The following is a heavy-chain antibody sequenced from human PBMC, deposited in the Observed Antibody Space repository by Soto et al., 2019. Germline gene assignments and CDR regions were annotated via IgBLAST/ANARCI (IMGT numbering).Heavy chain of an antibody. CDR3: ARDTADFWSGPLIPYYYYYGMDV. CDR1: GFTFSSYW. CDR2: IKQDGSEK. J-gene: IGHJ6*02. Sequence: GGSLRLSCAASGFTFSSYWMSWVRQAPGKGLEWVANIKQDGSEKYYVDSVKGRFTISRDNAKNSLYLQMNSLRAEDTAVYYCARDTADFWSGPLIPYYYYYGMDVWGQGTTVTVYS. V-gene: IGHV3-7*01. D-gene: IGHD3-3*01.